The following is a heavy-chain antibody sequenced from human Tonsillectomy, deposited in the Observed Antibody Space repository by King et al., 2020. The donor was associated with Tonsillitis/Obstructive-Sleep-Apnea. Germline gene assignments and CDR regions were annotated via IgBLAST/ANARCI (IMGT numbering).Heavy chain of an antibody. V-gene: IGHV1-69*01. D-gene: IGHD7-27*01. CDR2: IIPIFVTA. CDR3: ARTGDREWRFDY. J-gene: IGHJ4*02. Sequence: VQLVESGAEVKKPGSSVKVSCKASGGTFSSYAISWVRQAPGQGLEWMGGIIPIFVTATYAQKFQGRVTITADESTSTAYMELSSLRSEDTAVYYCARTGDREWRFDYWGQGTLVTVSS. CDR1: GGTFSSYA.